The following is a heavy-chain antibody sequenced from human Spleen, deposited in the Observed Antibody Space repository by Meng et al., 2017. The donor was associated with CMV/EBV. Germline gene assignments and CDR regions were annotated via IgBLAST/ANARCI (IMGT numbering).Heavy chain of an antibody. CDR3: ARSSYFDY. Sequence: GESLKISCAASGFIFSNYSMSWVRQAPGKGLEWLSYISPYSSTIYYADSVRGRFTISRDNAKNSLYLQMSSLRAEDTAAYYCARSSYFDYWGQGTLVTVSS. J-gene: IGHJ4*02. V-gene: IGHV3-48*04. CDR1: GFIFSNYS. CDR2: ISPYSSTI.